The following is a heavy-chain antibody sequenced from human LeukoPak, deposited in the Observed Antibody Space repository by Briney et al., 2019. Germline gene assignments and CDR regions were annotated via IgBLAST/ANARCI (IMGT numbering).Heavy chain of an antibody. Sequence: AGGSLRLSCAASGFTFSNYWMSWVRQAPGKGLERVANIKEDGSEKYYVDSVKGRFTISRDNARNSLYLQMNSLRAEDTAVYYCASGRQLGYWGQGTLVTVSS. J-gene: IGHJ4*02. CDR1: GFTFSNYW. CDR2: IKEDGSEK. CDR3: ASGRQLGY. D-gene: IGHD6-13*01. V-gene: IGHV3-7*01.